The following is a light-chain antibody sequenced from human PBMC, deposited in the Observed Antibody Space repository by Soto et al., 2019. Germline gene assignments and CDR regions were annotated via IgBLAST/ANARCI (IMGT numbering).Light chain of an antibody. CDR2: DNN. Sequence: QSVLTQPPSVSAATGQNVTISCSGNTSNIGSNFVSWYQQLPRTAPKLLIYDNNKRPSVIPDRFSGSKSGTSATLGITGLQTGDEALYSCATWDTSLRSVVFGGGTKVTVL. J-gene: IGLJ2*01. CDR1: TSNIGSNF. CDR3: ATWDTSLRSVV. V-gene: IGLV1-51*01.